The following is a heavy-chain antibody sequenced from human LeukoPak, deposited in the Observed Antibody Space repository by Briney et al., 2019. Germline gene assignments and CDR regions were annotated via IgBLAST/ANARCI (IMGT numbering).Heavy chain of an antibody. CDR2: IYYSGST. CDR3: ASLPYDSYRSLRWFDP. D-gene: IGHD3-16*01. V-gene: IGHV4-39*01. J-gene: IGHJ5*02. CDR1: GGSISSSSYY. Sequence: SETLSLTCTVSGGSISSSSYYWGWIRQPPGKGLEWIGSIYYSGSTYYNPSLKSRVTISVDTSKNQFSLKLSSVTAADTAVYYCASLPYDSYRSLRWFDPWGQGTLVTVSS.